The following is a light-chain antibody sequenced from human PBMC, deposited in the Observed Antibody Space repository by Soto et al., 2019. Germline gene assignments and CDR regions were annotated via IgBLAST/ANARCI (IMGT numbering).Light chain of an antibody. J-gene: IGKJ3*01. Sequence: DIQMTQSPSSLSASVGDRVTITFQASQDSSNYLNWYQQKPGKDPKLLIYDASNLETGVPSRLSGSGSGTDFTFTISSLQPEDIATYYCQQYDTLSFTFGPGTKVDIK. CDR1: QDSSNY. CDR2: DAS. CDR3: QQYDTLSFT. V-gene: IGKV1-33*01.